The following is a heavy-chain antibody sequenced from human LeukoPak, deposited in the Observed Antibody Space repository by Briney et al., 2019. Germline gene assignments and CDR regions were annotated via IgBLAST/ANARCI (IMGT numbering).Heavy chain of an antibody. Sequence: SETLSLTCIVSDGSISNRNHYWGWIRQPPGKGLEWIGTIYYSGKTDYNPSLKSRVTISVDTSKNRFSLKMSSVTAADTAVYYCARAFGRRYCNGGSCYRDFDYWAQGTLVTVSS. CDR1: DGSISNRNHY. D-gene: IGHD2-15*01. CDR2: IYYSGKT. CDR3: ARAFGRRYCNGGSCYRDFDY. V-gene: IGHV4-39*07. J-gene: IGHJ4*02.